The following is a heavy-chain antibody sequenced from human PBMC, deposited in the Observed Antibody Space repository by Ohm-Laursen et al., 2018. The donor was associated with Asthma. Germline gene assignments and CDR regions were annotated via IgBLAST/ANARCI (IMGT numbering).Heavy chain of an antibody. Sequence: SLRLSCSASGFTFSSYSMNWVRQAPGKGLEWVSSISSSSYIYYADSVKGRFTISRDNSRNTLHLQMNSLRAEDTAVYYCAKEAAAAGAGCFDFWGQGTLVTVTS. J-gene: IGHJ4*02. CDR1: GFTFSSYS. CDR2: ISSSSYI. CDR3: AKEAAAAGAGCFDF. D-gene: IGHD6-13*01. V-gene: IGHV3-21*04.